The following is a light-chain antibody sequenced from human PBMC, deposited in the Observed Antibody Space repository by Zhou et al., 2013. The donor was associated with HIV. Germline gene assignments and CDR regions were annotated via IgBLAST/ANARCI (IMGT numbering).Light chain of an antibody. CDR2: GAS. Sequence: EIVLTQSPGTLSLSPGDSATLSCRASQSVSSSYLAWHQQKFGQAPRLLIYGASIRATDIPDRFSGSGSGTDFTLTISRLEPEDFAVYYCQQYGSSPRTFGQGTKLEIK. V-gene: IGKV3-20*01. CDR3: QQYGSSPRT. J-gene: IGKJ2*01. CDR1: QSVSSSY.